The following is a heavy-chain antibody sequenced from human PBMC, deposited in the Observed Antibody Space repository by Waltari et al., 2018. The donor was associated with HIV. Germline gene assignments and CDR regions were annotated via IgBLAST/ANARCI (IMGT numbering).Heavy chain of an antibody. J-gene: IGHJ5*02. CDR1: GGFIRTRSYY. CDR3: VRGVDT. V-gene: IGHV4-39*01. CDR2: VYSDGRT. Sequence: QLRESGPGLVRPSESLWLTCSVSGGFIRTRSYYWAWIRQPPGKGLEWIGSVYSDGRTYYNPSLNGRMSMSADTSKNQFFLQVKSVTVTDTALYFCVRGVDTWGQGILVTVS.